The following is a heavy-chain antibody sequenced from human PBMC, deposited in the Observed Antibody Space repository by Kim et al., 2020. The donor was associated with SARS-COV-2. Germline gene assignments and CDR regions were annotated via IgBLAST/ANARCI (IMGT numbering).Heavy chain of an antibody. CDR2: INHSGNT. V-gene: IGHV4-34*01. CDR1: GGSFSDYY. CDR3: AREGGGCASRTAFDS. D-gene: IGHD3-16*01. Sequence: SETLSLTCAVYGGSFSDYYWSWIRQPPGKGLEWIGGINHSGNTNYNPSLKSRVTISEDTSNNQFSLKLRSVTAADTAVYYCAREGGGCASRTAFDSWGQG. J-gene: IGHJ4*02.